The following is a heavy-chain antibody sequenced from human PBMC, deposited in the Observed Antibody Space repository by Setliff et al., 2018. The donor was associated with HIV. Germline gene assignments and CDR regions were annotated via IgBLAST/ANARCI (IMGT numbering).Heavy chain of an antibody. CDR3: ARGATLLPGYSDRWEYFYMDV. D-gene: IGHD5-12*01. V-gene: IGHV4-34*01. CDR1: GGSFSEYY. J-gene: IGHJ6*03. CDR2: INHSGST. Sequence: TSETLSLTCAVYGGSFSEYYWSWFRQSPGKGLEWIGEINHSGSTHYNPPLKSRATISVDTSKNQFSLRLNSVTAADTAVYYCARGATLLPGYSDRWEYFYMDVWGKGTTVTVSS.